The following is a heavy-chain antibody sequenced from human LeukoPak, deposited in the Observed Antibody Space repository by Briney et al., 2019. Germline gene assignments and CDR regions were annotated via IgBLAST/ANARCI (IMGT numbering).Heavy chain of an antibody. CDR2: IIPIFGTA. CDR1: GGTFSSYA. CDR3: ARSYSSGWYPLPFDY. Sequence: GASVKVSCKASGGTFSSYAISWVRQAPGQGLEWMGGIIPIFGTANCAQKFQGRVTITADESTSTAYMELSSLRSEDTAVYYCARSYSSGWYPLPFDYWGQGTLVTVSS. J-gene: IGHJ4*02. D-gene: IGHD6-19*01. V-gene: IGHV1-69*13.